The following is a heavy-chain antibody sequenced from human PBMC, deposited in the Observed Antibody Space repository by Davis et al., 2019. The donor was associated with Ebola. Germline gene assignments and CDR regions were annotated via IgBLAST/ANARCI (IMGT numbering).Heavy chain of an antibody. CDR2: IGTAGDT. V-gene: IGHV3-13*01. J-gene: IGHJ6*02. CDR1: GFTFSRYD. Sequence: GESLKISCAASGFTFSRYDMHWVRQATGKGLEWVSAIGTAGDTYYPDSVKGRFTISRDNSKNTLYVQMNSLRAEDTAVYYCARDGYNEYYGMDVWGQGTTVTVSS. CDR3: ARDGYNEYYGMDV. D-gene: IGHD5-24*01.